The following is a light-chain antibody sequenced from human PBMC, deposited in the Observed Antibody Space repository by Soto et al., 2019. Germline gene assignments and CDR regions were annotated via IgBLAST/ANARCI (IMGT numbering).Light chain of an antibody. J-gene: IGKJ1*01. CDR2: AAS. CDR1: QDIRYG. Sequence: IQMTQSPSSLSASVGDRVTITCRASQDIRYGLSWYQQKPGKAPKLLIYAASSLQRGVPSRFSGSGSGTDFTLTISSLQPEDFATYSCLQHSSYPWTFGQGTKVDIK. CDR3: LQHSSYPWT. V-gene: IGKV1-6*01.